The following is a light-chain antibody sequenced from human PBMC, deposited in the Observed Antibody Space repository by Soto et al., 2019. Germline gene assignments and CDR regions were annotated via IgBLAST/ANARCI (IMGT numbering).Light chain of an antibody. Sequence: QSVLTQPPSASGSPGQSVNISCTGTSSDVGGYNYVSWYQQHPGKAPKLMIFEVSKRPSGVPDRFSGSKSGNTASLTVSGLQADDEAEYYCSSYAGSNNVVFGGGTKLTVL. CDR3: SSYAGSNNVV. CDR2: EVS. CDR1: SSDVGGYNY. J-gene: IGLJ2*01. V-gene: IGLV2-8*01.